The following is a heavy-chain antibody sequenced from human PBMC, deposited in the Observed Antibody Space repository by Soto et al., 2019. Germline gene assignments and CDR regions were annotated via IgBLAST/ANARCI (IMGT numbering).Heavy chain of an antibody. V-gene: IGHV3-7*01. CDR3: ATAEKDCSSTSCYIAGYYYYGMDV. Sequence: SGGSLRLSCAASGFTFSSYWMSWVRQAPGKGLEWVANIKQDGSEKYYVDSVKGRFTISRDNAKNSLYLQMNSLRAEDTAVYYCATAEKDCSSTSCYIAGYYYYGMDVWGQGTTVTVSS. D-gene: IGHD2-2*02. J-gene: IGHJ6*02. CDR1: GFTFSSYW. CDR2: IKQDGSEK.